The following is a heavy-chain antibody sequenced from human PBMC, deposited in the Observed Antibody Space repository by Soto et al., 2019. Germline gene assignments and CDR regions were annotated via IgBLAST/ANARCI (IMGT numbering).Heavy chain of an antibody. D-gene: IGHD1-26*01. Sequence: SETMSLTCAVSGGSISSSNWWSWVQQPPGKGLEWIGEIYHSGSTNYNPSLKSRVTISVDKSKNQFSLKLSSVTAADTAVYYCARVSGSYYYGMDVWGQGITVTVSS. CDR1: GGSISSSNW. CDR3: ARVSGSYYYGMDV. V-gene: IGHV4-4*02. CDR2: IYHSGST. J-gene: IGHJ6*02.